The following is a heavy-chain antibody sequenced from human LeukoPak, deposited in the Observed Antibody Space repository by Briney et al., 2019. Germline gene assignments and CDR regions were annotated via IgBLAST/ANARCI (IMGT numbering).Heavy chain of an antibody. Sequence: GESLQISCQGSGYSFTSYWIGWVRQMPGKGLELMGIIYPGDSDARYSPSFQGQVTISVDKSINTAYLQWSSLKASDTAMYYCARQPPGVYDTTQNWFDPWGQGTLVTVSS. CDR2: IYPGDSDA. D-gene: IGHD3-22*01. V-gene: IGHV5-51*01. CDR3: ARQPPGVYDTTQNWFDP. J-gene: IGHJ5*02. CDR1: GYSFTSYW.